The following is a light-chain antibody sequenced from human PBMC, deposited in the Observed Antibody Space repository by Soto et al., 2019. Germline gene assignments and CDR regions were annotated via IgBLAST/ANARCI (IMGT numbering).Light chain of an antibody. CDR1: SSDVGGYNS. CDR2: DVI. CDR3: CSYVGSYSYV. V-gene: IGLV2-11*01. Sequence: QSVLTQPRSVSGSPGQSVTVSCIGTSSDVGGYNSVSWYQEHPGKALKLMIYDVIKRPSGVPDRFSGSKSGNTASLTISGLLAEDEADYYCCSYVGSYSYVFGTGTKVAVL. J-gene: IGLJ1*01.